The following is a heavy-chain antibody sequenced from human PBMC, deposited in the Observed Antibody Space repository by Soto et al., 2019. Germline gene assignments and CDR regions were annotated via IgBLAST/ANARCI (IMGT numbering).Heavy chain of an antibody. Sequence: QVQLVQSGAEVRKPGASVRVSCKASGSPFTSYDINWVRQAPGQGFRWMGGMNPKSGNTGYAQKFQGRVTMTRNTSISTAYMELSSLRSEDTAVYYCARGNYYGSGGYYYYYMDVWGKGTTVTVSS. CDR3: ARGNYYGSGGYYYYYMDV. J-gene: IGHJ6*03. CDR1: GSPFTSYD. CDR2: MNPKSGNT. D-gene: IGHD3-10*01. V-gene: IGHV1-8*01.